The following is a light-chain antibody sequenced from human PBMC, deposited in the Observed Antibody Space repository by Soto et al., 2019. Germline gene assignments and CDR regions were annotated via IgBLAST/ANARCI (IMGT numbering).Light chain of an antibody. CDR3: QQYSNYPLA. V-gene: IGKV1-5*03. CDR2: KAS. CDR1: QSISYC. Sequence: DIQMTQSPSTLSASVGDRVTITCRASQSISYCLAWYQQKPGKAPNLLIYKASSLESGVPSRFSGSGSGTEFTLTINSLQPDDFATYYCQQYSNYPLAFGGGTKVEI. J-gene: IGKJ4*01.